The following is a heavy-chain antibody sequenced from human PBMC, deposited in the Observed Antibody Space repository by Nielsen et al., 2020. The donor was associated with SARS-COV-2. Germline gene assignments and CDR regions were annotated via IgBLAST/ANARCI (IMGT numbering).Heavy chain of an antibody. D-gene: IGHD4-17*01. J-gene: IGHJ4*02. CDR2: IRQVGSEK. CDR3: AKLADDYGDYVGDY. Sequence: GESLKISCTASGFTFGDYAMSWFRQAPGKGLEWVANIRQVGSEKSYVDSVKGRFTISRDNAKNSLYLQMNSLRAEDTALYYCAKLADDYGDYVGDYWGQGTLVTVSS. CDR1: GFTFGDYA. V-gene: IGHV3-7*03.